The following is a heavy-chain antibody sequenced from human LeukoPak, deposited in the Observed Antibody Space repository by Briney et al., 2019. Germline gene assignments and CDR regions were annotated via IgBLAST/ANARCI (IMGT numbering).Heavy chain of an antibody. CDR2: MNTNSGNT. J-gene: IGHJ3*02. V-gene: IGHV1-8*03. Sequence: GASVKVSCKASGYTFTSYDINWVREAPGQGLEWMGGMNTNSGNTGYAQKFQGRVTITRNTSISTAYMELSSLRSEDTAVYYCAREVVGYDFWSGYPPVHDAFDIWGQGTMVTVSS. D-gene: IGHD3-3*01. CDR1: GYTFTSYD. CDR3: AREVVGYDFWSGYPPVHDAFDI.